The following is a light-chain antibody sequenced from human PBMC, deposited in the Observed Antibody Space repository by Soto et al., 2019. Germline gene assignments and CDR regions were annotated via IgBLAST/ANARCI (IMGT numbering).Light chain of an antibody. V-gene: IGLV3-21*04. CDR1: NIGSKS. J-gene: IGLJ1*01. CDR3: QVWDSSSDVYV. Sequence: SYELTQPPSVSVAPGKTARITCGGNNIGSKSVNWYQQKPGQAPVLIIYYDSDRPTGIPERFSGSNSCNTATMSISRVEAGDEADYYCQVWDSSSDVYVFGPGTKLTVL. CDR2: YDS.